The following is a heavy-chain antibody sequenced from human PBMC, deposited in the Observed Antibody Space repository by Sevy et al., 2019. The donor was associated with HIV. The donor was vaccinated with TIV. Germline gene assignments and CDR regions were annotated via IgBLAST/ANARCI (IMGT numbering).Heavy chain of an antibody. CDR3: ARAWGSGVSGGDWFDP. CDR1: GFTFSDYY. Sequence: GGSLRLSCAASGFTFSDYYMSWVRQAPGKGLEWVSYISSSGSTKYYADSVKGRFTISRDNAKNTLYLQMNSLRAEDTAVYYGARAWGSGVSGGDWFDPWGQGTLVTVSS. CDR2: ISSSGSTK. V-gene: IGHV3-11*01. D-gene: IGHD3-16*01. J-gene: IGHJ5*02.